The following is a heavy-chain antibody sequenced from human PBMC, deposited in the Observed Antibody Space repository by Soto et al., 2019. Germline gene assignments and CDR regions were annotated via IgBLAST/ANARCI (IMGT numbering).Heavy chain of an antibody. D-gene: IGHD3-10*01. J-gene: IGHJ6*02. Sequence: GESLKISCKGSGYSFTSYWISWVRQMPGKGLEWMGRIDPSDSYTNYSPSFQGHVTISADKSISTAYLQWSSLKASDTAMYYCASEGRGYYYYGMDVWGQGTTVTVSS. CDR2: IDPSDSYT. V-gene: IGHV5-10-1*01. CDR1: GYSFTSYW. CDR3: ASEGRGYYYYGMDV.